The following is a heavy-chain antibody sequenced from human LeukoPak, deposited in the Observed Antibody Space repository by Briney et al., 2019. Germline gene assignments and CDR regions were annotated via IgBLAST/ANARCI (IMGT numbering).Heavy chain of an antibody. CDR2: ISYDGSNK. D-gene: IGHD6-13*01. CDR3: ARDQWGFSSSWFPS. CDR1: GFTFSSYA. V-gene: IGHV3-30*14. Sequence: PGGSLRLSCAASGFTFSSYAMHWVRQAPGKGLEWVAVISYDGSNKYYADSVKGRFTISRDNSKNTLYLQMNNLRAEDTAVYYCARDQWGFSSSWFPSWGQGTLVTVSS. J-gene: IGHJ4*02.